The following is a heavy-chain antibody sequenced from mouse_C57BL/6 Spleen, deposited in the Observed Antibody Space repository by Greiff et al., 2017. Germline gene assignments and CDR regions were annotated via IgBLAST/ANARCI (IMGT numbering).Heavy chain of an antibody. J-gene: IGHJ2*01. CDR1: GYTFTDYE. CDR2: IDPETGGT. D-gene: IGHD2-1*01. V-gene: IGHV1-15*01. CDR3: TLFYYGILYYFDY. Sequence: QVQLQQSGAELVRPGASVTLSCKASGYTFTDYEMHWVKQTPVHGLEWIGAIDPETGGTAYNQKFKGKAILTADKSSSTAYMELRSLTSEDSAVYYCTLFYYGILYYFDYWGQGTTRTVSS.